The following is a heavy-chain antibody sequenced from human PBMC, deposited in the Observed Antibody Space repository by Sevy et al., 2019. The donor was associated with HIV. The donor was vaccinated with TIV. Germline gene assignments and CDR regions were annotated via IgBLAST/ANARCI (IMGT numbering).Heavy chain of an antibody. CDR1: GFTVSSSY. D-gene: IGHD6-19*01. V-gene: IGHV3-53*01. J-gene: IGHJ4*02. CDR2: IYAGGTT. CDR3: AGDSSSDSLSSFDF. Sequence: GGSLRLSCAASGFTVSSSYMIWVRQAPGKGLEWVSAIYAGGTTYYADSVKGRFTTTRENSNNTRCLQTNSLRADDTAVYFCAGDSSSDSLSSFDFWGQGTLVTVSS.